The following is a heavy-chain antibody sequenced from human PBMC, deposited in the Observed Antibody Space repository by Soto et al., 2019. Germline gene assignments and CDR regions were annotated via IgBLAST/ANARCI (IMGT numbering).Heavy chain of an antibody. CDR1: GGSFSGYY. V-gene: IGHV4-34*01. CDR2: INHSGST. CDR3: ARVDGYCSSTRCYEVAP. Sequence: QVQLQQWGAGLLKPSETLSLTCAVYGGSFSGYYWSWIRQPPGKGLAWIGEINHSGSTNYNSSLKSRVTKSVDTAKNQFSLKLSSVTAADTAVYYCARVDGYCSSTRCYEVAPWGQGTLVTVSS. D-gene: IGHD2-2*01. J-gene: IGHJ5*02.